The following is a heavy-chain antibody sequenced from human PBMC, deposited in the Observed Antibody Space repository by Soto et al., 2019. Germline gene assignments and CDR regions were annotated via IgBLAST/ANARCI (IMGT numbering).Heavy chain of an antibody. CDR1: GFTFSSYA. V-gene: IGHV3-23*01. Sequence: EVQLLESGGGLVQPGGSLRLSCAASGFTFSSYAMSWVRQAPGKGLEWVSAISGSGGSTYYADSVKGRFTISRNNAKNSLNLQINSLRAEDTAVYYCAGIYGDYPVYWGQGTLVTVSS. CDR2: ISGSGGST. D-gene: IGHD4-17*01. CDR3: AGIYGDYPVY. J-gene: IGHJ4*02.